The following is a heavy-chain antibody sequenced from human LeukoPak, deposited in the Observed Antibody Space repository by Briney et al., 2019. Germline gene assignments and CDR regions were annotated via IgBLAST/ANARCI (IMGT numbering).Heavy chain of an antibody. CDR2: IFYSGTA. CDR1: GGSIASDNYF. CDR3: AREVNEPASTDAFDI. J-gene: IGHJ3*02. V-gene: IGHV4-31*03. D-gene: IGHD6-13*01. Sequence: SQTLSLTCNVSGGSIASDNYFWSWIRQHPEKGLEWIGYIFYSGTAYYNPSLKSRVTISVDTSKNQFSLKLNSVIAADTAVYYCAREVNEPASTDAFDIWGQGTMVTVSS.